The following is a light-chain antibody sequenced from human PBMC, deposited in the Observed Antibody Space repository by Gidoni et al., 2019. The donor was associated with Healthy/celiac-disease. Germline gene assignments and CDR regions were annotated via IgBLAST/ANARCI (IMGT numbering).Light chain of an antibody. CDR1: QSVLYSSNNKNY. J-gene: IGKJ1*01. V-gene: IGKV4-1*01. CDR3: QQYYSTPWT. Sequence: DIVMTQSPDSLAVSLVERATINCKSSQSVLYSSNNKNYLAWYPQKPGQPPKLLIYWASTRESGVPERFSGSGSGTDFTLTISSLQAEDVAVYYCQQYYSTPWTFGQGTKVEIK. CDR2: WAS.